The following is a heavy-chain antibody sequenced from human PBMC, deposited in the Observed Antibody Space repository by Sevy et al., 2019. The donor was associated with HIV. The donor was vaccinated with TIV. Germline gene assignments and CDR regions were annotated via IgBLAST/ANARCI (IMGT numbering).Heavy chain of an antibody. D-gene: IGHD3-10*01. J-gene: IGHJ4*02. CDR3: ARAPFFYGSGYYFDY. Sequence: SDTLSLTCSVSGGSISSHYWSWIRQPPGKGLEWIGYIYYTGSTYYNPSLKSRVTISVGTSKSQFSLELTSVTAADTAVYFCARAPFFYGSGYYFDYWGQGTLVTVSS. CDR1: GGSISSHY. CDR2: IYYTGST. V-gene: IGHV4-59*11.